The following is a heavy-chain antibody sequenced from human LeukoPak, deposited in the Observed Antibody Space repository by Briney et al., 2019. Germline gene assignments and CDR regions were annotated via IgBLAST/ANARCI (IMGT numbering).Heavy chain of an antibody. D-gene: IGHD4-23*01. CDR2: IYHSGST. Sequence: SETLSLTCAVSGGSISSGGYSWSWIRQPPGKGLEWIGYIYHSGSTYYNPSLKSRVTISVDRSKNQFSLKLSSVTAADTAVYYCARVSDYGGNSDWFDPWGQGTLVTVSS. V-gene: IGHV4-30-2*01. CDR1: GGSISSGGYS. J-gene: IGHJ5*02. CDR3: ARVSDYGGNSDWFDP.